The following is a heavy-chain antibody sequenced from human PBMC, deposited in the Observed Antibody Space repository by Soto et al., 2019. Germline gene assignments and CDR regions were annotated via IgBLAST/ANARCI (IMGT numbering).Heavy chain of an antibody. CDR2: IYYTGNT. D-gene: IGHD1-1*01. Sequence: QVQLQDSGPGLVKPSQTLSLTCTVSGGSISSGGTGSYWTWIRQLPGKGLEWIGYIYYTGNTYYNPSLKSRPTISIDASENQFSLTLTSVAAAHTAVYFCASGHDAYKVRYWGQGTLFTVSS. V-gene: IGHV4-31*03. J-gene: IGHJ4*02. CDR3: ASGHDAYKVRY. CDR1: GGSISSGGTGSY.